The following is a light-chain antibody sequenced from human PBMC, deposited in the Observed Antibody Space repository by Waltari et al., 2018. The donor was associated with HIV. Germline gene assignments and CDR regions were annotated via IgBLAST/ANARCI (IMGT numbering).Light chain of an antibody. V-gene: IGLV2-14*01. Sequence: QSAQTQPASVSGSPGQSITISCTGSTNDVGSYKYVSWYQHHSAKAPKPIIYEVSHRPSGVSDRFSASKSGNTASLTISGLQEEDEADYYCCSYRQITMLVFGSGTKLTVL. CDR3: CSYRQITMLV. CDR2: EVS. J-gene: IGLJ3*02. CDR1: TNDVGSYKY.